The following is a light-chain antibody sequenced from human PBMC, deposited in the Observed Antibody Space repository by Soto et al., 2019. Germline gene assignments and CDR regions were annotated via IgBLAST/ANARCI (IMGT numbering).Light chain of an antibody. J-gene: IGLJ1*01. Sequence: QSVLTQPPSVSGAPLERVTISCTGSSSNIGAGYDVHWYQQLPGTAPKLLIYGNSNRPSGVPDRFSGSKSGTSASLAITGLQAEDEADYYCQSYDSSMSGNYVFGTGTKVTVL. CDR3: QSYDSSMSGNYV. CDR1: SSNIGAGYD. CDR2: GNS. V-gene: IGLV1-40*01.